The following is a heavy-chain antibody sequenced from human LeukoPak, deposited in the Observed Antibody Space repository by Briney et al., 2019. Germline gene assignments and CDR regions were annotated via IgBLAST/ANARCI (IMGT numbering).Heavy chain of an antibody. CDR3: ATGDYGGNPRGFAY. CDR1: GFTFSSYS. Sequence: GGPLRLSCAASGFTFSSYSMNWVRQAPGKGLEWVSSISSSSSYIYYADSVKGRFTISRDNAKNSPYLQMNSLRAEDTAVYYCATGDYGGNPRGFAYWGQGTLVTVSS. D-gene: IGHD4-23*01. J-gene: IGHJ4*02. CDR2: ISSSSSYI. V-gene: IGHV3-21*01.